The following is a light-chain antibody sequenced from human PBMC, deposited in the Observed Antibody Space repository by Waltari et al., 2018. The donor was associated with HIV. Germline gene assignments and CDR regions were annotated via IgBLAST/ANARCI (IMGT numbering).Light chain of an antibody. Sequence: EIVMTQSPATLSVSLGERATINCTSSRSILYSSDNRTYLAWYQQKPRQPPRLLISWASTRESGVPDRFSGSGSGTDFALTISRLQAEDVAVYHCQQYLRSPPTFGGGTKVEIK. CDR1: RSILYSSDNRTY. CDR3: QQYLRSPPT. V-gene: IGKV4-1*01. CDR2: WAS. J-gene: IGKJ4*01.